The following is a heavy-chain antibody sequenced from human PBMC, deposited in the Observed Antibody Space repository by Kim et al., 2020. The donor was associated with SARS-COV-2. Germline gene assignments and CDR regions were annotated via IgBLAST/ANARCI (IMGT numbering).Heavy chain of an antibody. CDR2: ISYDGSNK. Sequence: GGSLRLSCAASGFTFSSYGMHWVRQAPGKGLEWVAVISYDGSNKYYADSVKGRFTISRDNSKNTLYLQMNSLRAEDTAVYYCAKDLVDGYNGYLDYWGQGTLVTVSS. J-gene: IGHJ4*02. CDR1: GFTFSSYG. D-gene: IGHD5-12*01. V-gene: IGHV3-30*18. CDR3: AKDLVDGYNGYLDY.